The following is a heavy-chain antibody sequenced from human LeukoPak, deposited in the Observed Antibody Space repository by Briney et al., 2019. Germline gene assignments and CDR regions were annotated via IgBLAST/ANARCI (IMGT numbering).Heavy chain of an antibody. CDR2: ISYDGSNK. V-gene: IGHV3-30-3*01. D-gene: IGHD3-22*01. CDR3: ARNYYDSSGYYRTYYYYYGMDV. CDR1: GFTFSSYA. J-gene: IGHJ6*02. Sequence: GGSLRLSCAASGFTFSSYAMHWVRQAPGKGLEWVAVISYDGSNKYYADSVKGRFTISRDNSKNTLYLQMNSLRAEDTAVYYCARNYYDSSGYYRTYYYYYGMDVWGQGTTVTVSS.